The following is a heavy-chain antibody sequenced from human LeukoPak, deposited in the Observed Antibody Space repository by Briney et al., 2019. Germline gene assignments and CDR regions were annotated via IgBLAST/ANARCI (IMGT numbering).Heavy chain of an antibody. CDR1: GGSFSGYY. D-gene: IGHD1-26*01. Sequence: SETLSLTCAVYGGSFSGYYWSWIRQPPGKGLEWIGEINHSGSTNYNPSLKSRVTISVDTSKNQFSLKLSSVTAADTAVYYCARVDKSGSYFCYFQHWGQGTLVTVSS. V-gene: IGHV4-34*01. CDR3: ARVDKSGSYFCYFQH. J-gene: IGHJ1*01. CDR2: INHSGST.